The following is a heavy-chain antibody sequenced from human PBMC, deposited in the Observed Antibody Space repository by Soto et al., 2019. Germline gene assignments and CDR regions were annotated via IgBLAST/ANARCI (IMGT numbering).Heavy chain of an antibody. CDR3: ARSSATMIVMVIDMFFDK. V-gene: IGHV1-18*01. CDR2: ISAYNGNT. CDR1: GYTFTSYG. J-gene: IGHJ4*02. Sequence: ASVKVSCKASGYTFTSYGISWVRQAPGQGLEWMGWISAYNGNTNYAQKLQGRVTMTTDTSTSTAYMELRSLRSDDTAVYYCARSSATMIVMVIDMFFDKGGQGTLITTSS. D-gene: IGHD3-22*01.